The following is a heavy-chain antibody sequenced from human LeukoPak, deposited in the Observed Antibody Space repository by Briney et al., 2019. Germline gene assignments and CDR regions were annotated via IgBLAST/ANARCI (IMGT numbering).Heavy chain of an antibody. V-gene: IGHV3-20*04. D-gene: IGHD6-19*01. CDR2: INWNGGST. Sequence: GGSLRLSCAASGFTFDDYGMSWVRQAPGKGLEWVSGINWNGGSTAYADSVKGRFTISRDNAKNSLYLQMNSLRAEDTAVYYCASSIAVDIDYWGQGTLVTVSS. CDR1: GFTFDDYG. CDR3: ASSIAVDIDY. J-gene: IGHJ4*02.